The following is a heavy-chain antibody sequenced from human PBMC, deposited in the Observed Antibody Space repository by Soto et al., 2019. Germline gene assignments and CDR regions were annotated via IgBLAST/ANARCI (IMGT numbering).Heavy chain of an antibody. V-gene: IGHV3-15*01. CDR2: IKSKTDGGTT. J-gene: IGHJ5*02. CDR1: GFTFSNAW. CDR3: TTDVRYFDWLSINWFEP. Sequence: GGSLRLSCAASGFTFSNAWMSWVRQAPGKGLEWVGRIKSKTDGGTTDYAAPVKGRFTISRDDSKNTLYLQMNSLKTEDTAVYYCTTDVRYFDWLSINWFEPWGQGTLVTVSS. D-gene: IGHD3-9*01.